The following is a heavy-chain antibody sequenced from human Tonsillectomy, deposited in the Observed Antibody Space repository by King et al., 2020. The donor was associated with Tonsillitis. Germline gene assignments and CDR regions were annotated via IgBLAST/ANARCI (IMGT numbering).Heavy chain of an antibody. D-gene: IGHD3-22*01. J-gene: IGHJ6*03. CDR2: IKYDGSEK. V-gene: IGHV3-7*03. CDR1: GFNFSSYW. CDR3: ARDWGYYDISGRVYYYYYYMDV. Sequence: VQLVESGGGLVQPGGSLRLSCAASGFNFSSYWMSWVRQAPGKGLEWVANIKYDGSEKYYVDSEKGRFTISRDNAKNSVYLQMNSLRAEDTAVYYCARDWGYYDISGRVYYYYYYMDVWGKGTTVTVSS.